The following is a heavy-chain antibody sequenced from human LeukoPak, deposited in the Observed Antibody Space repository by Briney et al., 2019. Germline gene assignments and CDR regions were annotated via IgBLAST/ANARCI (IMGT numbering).Heavy chain of an antibody. Sequence: GESLKIYCKGSGYSFTSYWIGWVRQMPGKGLEWMGIIYPGDSDTRYSPSFQGQVTISADKSISTAYLQWSSLKASDTAMYYCARQYDILTTSGWLDPWGQGTLVTVSS. D-gene: IGHD3-9*01. V-gene: IGHV5-51*01. J-gene: IGHJ5*02. CDR1: GYSFTSYW. CDR3: ARQYDILTTSGWLDP. CDR2: IYPGDSDT.